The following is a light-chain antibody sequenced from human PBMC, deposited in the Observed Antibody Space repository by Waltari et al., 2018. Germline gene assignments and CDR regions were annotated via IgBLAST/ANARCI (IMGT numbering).Light chain of an antibody. Sequence: EIVLTQSPGTLFLSPGEGAPLSRRASQSVSRTLAWYQQKPGQAPRLLIYGASSRATGIPDRFSGSGSGTDFSLTISRLEPDDSAVYFCQHYVSLPATFGQGTKVEIK. J-gene: IGKJ1*01. CDR2: GAS. V-gene: IGKV3-20*01. CDR3: QHYVSLPAT. CDR1: QSVSRT.